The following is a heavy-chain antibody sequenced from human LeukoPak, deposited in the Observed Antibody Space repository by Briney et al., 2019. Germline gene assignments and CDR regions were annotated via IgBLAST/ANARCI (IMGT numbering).Heavy chain of an antibody. CDR3: ARDGDPYYYYMDV. CDR1: GFTFSSYA. J-gene: IGHJ6*03. V-gene: IGHV3-7*01. D-gene: IGHD7-27*01. Sequence: GGSLRLSCAASGFTFSSYAMSWVRQAPGKGLEWVANIKQDGSEKYYVDSVKGRFTISRDNAKNSLYLQMNSLRAEDTAVYYCARDGDPYYYYMDVWGKGTTVTVSS. CDR2: IKQDGSEK.